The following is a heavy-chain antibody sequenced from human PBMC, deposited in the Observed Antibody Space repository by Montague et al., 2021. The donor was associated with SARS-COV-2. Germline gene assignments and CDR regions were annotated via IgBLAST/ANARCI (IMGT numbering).Heavy chain of an antibody. V-gene: IGHV4-31*03. CDR1: GGSINSGGYY. D-gene: IGHD6-19*01. J-gene: IGHJ3*02. Sequence: TLSLTCTVSGGSINSGGYYWSWIRQHPGMGLGWIGYIYYSGSTYYNPSLKSRLTISVDTSKNQFSLKLSSVTAADTAVYYCARVHFVSSGWYPDAFDIWGQGTMVTVSS. CDR3: ARVHFVSSGWYPDAFDI. CDR2: IYYSGST.